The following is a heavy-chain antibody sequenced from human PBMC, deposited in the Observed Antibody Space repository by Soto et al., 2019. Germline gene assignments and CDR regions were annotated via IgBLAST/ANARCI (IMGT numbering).Heavy chain of an antibody. CDR3: ARDSSRTDRQLVLYDAFDI. J-gene: IGHJ3*02. CDR2: ISSSSSYI. Sequence: GGSLRLSCAASGFTFSSYSMNWVRQAPGKGLEWVSSISSSSSYIYYADSVKGRFTISRDNAKNSLYLQMNSLRAEDTAVYYCARDSSRTDRQLVLYDAFDIWGQGTMVTVSS. D-gene: IGHD6-6*01. CDR1: GFTFSSYS. V-gene: IGHV3-21*01.